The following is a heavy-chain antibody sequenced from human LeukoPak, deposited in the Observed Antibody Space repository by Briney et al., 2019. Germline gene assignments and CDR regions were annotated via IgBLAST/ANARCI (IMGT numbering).Heavy chain of an antibody. CDR1: GYSFTTYW. V-gene: IGHV5-51*01. CDR3: ARVAKTGFSSSSDYFDY. CDR2: IYPGDSDT. Sequence: GESLKISCKGSGYSFTTYWIGWVRQMPGKGLEWMGIIYPGDSDTRYSPSFQGQVIISADKSISTAYLQWSSLKASDTAMYYCARVAKTGFSSSSDYFDYWGQGTLVTVSS. D-gene: IGHD6-6*01. J-gene: IGHJ4*02.